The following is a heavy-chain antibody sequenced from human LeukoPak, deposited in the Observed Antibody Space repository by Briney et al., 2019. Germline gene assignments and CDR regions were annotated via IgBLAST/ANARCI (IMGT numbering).Heavy chain of an antibody. Sequence: SETLSLTCSVSGGSVSSGSFYWSWIRQSPEKGLEWIGYIYYSGSTNYNPSLKSRVNISVDTSRNHFSLKVTSVTPADTAVYLCARSHVAAVGSFDYWGQGTLVTVSS. CDR3: ARSHVAAVGSFDY. J-gene: IGHJ4*02. CDR2: IYYSGST. CDR1: GGSVSSGSFY. D-gene: IGHD3-10*01. V-gene: IGHV4-61*03.